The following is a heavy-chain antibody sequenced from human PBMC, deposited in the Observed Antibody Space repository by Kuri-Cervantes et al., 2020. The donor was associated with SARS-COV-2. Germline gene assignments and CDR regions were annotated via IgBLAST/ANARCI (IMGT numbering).Heavy chain of an antibody. CDR3: ARSGELYYYDSSGYFKGDAFDI. D-gene: IGHD3-22*01. V-gene: IGHV2-70*04. CDR2: IDWDDDK. J-gene: IGHJ3*02. Sequence: SGPTLVKPTQTLTLTCTFSGFSLSTSGMRVSWIRQPPGKALEWLARIDWDDDKFYSTSLKTRLTISKDTSKNQVVLTMTNMDPVDTATYYCARSGELYYYDSSGYFKGDAFDIWGQGTRVTGSS. CDR1: GFSLSTSGMR.